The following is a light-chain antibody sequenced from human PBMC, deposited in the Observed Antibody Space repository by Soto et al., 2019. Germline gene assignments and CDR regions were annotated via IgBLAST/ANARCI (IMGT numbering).Light chain of an antibody. V-gene: IGKV1-5*03. J-gene: IGKJ1*01. CDR2: KAS. CDR1: QTISSW. Sequence: DIQMTQSPSTLSGSVVYRVTITFRASQTISSWLAWYQQKPGKVPKLLIYKASNLDYGVPSRFSGSGSGTEFTLTISSLQPDDFATYYCQQYNSYSWTFGQGTKVDI. CDR3: QQYNSYSWT.